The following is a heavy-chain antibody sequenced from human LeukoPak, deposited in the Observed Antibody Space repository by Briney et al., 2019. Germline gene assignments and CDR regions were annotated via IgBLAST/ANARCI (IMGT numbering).Heavy chain of an antibody. V-gene: IGHV3-33*01. J-gene: IGHJ4*02. D-gene: IGHD4-23*01. CDR2: IWYDGSNK. CDR3: ALTSVGFDH. CDR1: GFTFRSHA. Sequence: GGSLRLSCATSGFTFRSHAMHWVRQSPGKGLEWVTQIWYDGSNKYYADSVKGRFSVSRDNSKNTLYLQMNSLRVEDTAVYYCALTSVGFDHWGQGALVTVSP.